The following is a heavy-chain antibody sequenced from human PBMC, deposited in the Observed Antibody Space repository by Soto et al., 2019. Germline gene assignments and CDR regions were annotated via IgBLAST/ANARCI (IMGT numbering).Heavy chain of an antibody. CDR1: GFTFDEHA. CDR3: AKDHRGWNYGIDY. V-gene: IGHV3-9*01. D-gene: IGHD1-7*01. J-gene: IGHJ4*02. Sequence: EVQLVESGGGLVQPGRSLRLSCAASGFTFDEHAMHWVRQAPGKGLEWVSFISWNSDTIGYVDSVKGRFTISRDNAKNSLYLQMNSLRAEDTALYYCAKDHRGWNYGIDYWGQGTLVTVSS. CDR2: ISWNSDTI.